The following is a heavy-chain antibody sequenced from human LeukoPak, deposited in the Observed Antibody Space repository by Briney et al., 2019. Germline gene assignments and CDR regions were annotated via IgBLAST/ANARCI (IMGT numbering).Heavy chain of an antibody. D-gene: IGHD6-19*01. CDR1: GFTFSSYS. CDR2: IGSSSSYI. V-gene: IGHV3-21*01. J-gene: IGHJ4*02. Sequence: PGGSLRLSCAASGFTFSSYSMNWVRQAPGKGLEWVSSIGSSSSYIYYADSVKGRFTISRDNAKNSLYLQMNSLRAEDTAVYYCARDGGVGRIAVAGTFDYWGQGTLVTVSS. CDR3: ARDGGVGRIAVAGTFDY.